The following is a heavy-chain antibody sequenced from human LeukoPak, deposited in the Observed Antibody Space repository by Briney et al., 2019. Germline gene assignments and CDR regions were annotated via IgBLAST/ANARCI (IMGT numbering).Heavy chain of an antibody. Sequence: GGSLRLSCAASGFTVSGNYMSWVRQAPGKGLEWVSLSDSSTYYADSVRGRFTISRDNSKNTLYLQMNSLRVEDTAVYYCASRGSSGWYQGGFDYWGQGTLVTVPS. CDR2: SDSST. CDR1: GFTVSGNY. J-gene: IGHJ4*02. V-gene: IGHV3-66*01. CDR3: ASRGSSGWYQGGFDY. D-gene: IGHD6-19*01.